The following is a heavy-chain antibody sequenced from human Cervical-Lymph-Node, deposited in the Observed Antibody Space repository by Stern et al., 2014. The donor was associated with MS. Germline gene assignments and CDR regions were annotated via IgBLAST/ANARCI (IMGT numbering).Heavy chain of an antibody. Sequence: EVQLVESGGGLVQPGGSLRLSCAASGFSFKDYWMTWVRQAPGTGLERVANIRQDGAEIYYVDSMKGRVTISRDNAKNSLYLHMSSLRTEDTAVYYCARDGYGWFDSWGQGTLVTVSS. CDR2: IRQDGAEI. V-gene: IGHV3-7*01. J-gene: IGHJ5*01. D-gene: IGHD2-2*03. CDR1: GFSFKDYW. CDR3: ARDGYGWFDS.